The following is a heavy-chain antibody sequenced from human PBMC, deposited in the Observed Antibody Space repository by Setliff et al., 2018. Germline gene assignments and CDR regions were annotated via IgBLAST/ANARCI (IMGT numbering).Heavy chain of an antibody. Sequence: LRLSCAASGFTSSSYWMSWVRQAPGKGLEWVSNIKQDGSEKHYVDSVKGRFTISRDNAKNSLYLQLNSLRAEDTAVYYCSTRTVAARSLDTWGQGTLVTVSS. D-gene: IGHD6-13*01. CDR3: STRTVAARSLDT. J-gene: IGHJ5*02. V-gene: IGHV3-7*01. CDR1: GFTSSSYW. CDR2: IKQDGSEK.